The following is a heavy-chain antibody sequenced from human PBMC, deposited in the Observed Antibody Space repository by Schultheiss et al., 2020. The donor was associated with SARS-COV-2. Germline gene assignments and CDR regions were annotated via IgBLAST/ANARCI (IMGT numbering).Heavy chain of an antibody. V-gene: IGHV4-30-4*08. Sequence: SETLSLTCTVSGGSFSGYYWSWIRQHPGKGLEWIGYIYYSGSTYYNPSLKSRVTISVDTSKNQFSLKLSSVTAADTAVYYCARDHPLKGMDVWGQGTTVTVSS. CDR3: ARDHPLKGMDV. CDR1: GGSFSGYY. CDR2: IYYSGST. J-gene: IGHJ6*02.